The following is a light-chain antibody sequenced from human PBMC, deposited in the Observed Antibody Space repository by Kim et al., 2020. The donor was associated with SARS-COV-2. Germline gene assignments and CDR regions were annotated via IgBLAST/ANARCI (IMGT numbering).Light chain of an antibody. CDR2: YDS. CDR1: NIGGKG. V-gene: IGLV3-21*04. Sequence: SYELTQPPSVSVAPGETARLTCGGDNIGGKGVHWYQQRPGQAPLLVISYDSDRHSVIPHRFSGSNSGNTATLTIGRVEAGDEADYYCQVWDGTRDQVVFGRGTQLTVL. CDR3: QVWDGTRDQVV. J-gene: IGLJ3*02.